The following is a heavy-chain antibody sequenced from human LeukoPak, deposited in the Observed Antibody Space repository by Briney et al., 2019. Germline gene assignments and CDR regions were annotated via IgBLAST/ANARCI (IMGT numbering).Heavy chain of an antibody. V-gene: IGHV4-59*12. CDR1: GGSISSYY. CDR3: ASRFWSGYNYYFDY. D-gene: IGHD3-3*01. CDR2: IYYSGST. J-gene: IGHJ4*02. Sequence: PSETLSLTCTVSGGSISSYYWSWIRQPPGKGLEWIGYIYYSGSTNYNPSLKSRVTISVDTSKNQFSLKLSSVTAADTAVYYCASRFWSGYNYYFDYWGQGTLVTVSS.